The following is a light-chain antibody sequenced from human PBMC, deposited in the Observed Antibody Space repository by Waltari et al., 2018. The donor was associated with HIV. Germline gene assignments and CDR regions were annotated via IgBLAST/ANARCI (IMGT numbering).Light chain of an antibody. V-gene: IGKV3-15*01. Sequence: PATLSVSPGERAPLPCRASQSFSSTLAWYQQTPGQAPRLLFYGASTRATGIPARFSGSGSGTEFTLTISSLQSEYFAVYDCQQYNNWPPWTFGQGTKVEIK. CDR3: QQYNNWPPWT. J-gene: IGKJ1*01. CDR1: QSFSST. CDR2: GAS.